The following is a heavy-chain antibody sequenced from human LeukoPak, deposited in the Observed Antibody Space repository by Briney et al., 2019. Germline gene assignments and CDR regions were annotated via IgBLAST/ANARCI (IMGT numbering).Heavy chain of an antibody. J-gene: IGHJ4*02. Sequence: GTSLRLSCAASGFPFSTYAMHWVRQAPGKGLEWVAVISYDGSDKYYADSVKGRFTISRDNSKNTLYLQMNSLRGEDKAVYYCTRRGGDDYFDYWGQGTLVTVSS. CDR3: TRRGGDDYFDY. CDR1: GFPFSTYA. CDR2: ISYDGSDK. D-gene: IGHD2-21*02. V-gene: IGHV3-30*04.